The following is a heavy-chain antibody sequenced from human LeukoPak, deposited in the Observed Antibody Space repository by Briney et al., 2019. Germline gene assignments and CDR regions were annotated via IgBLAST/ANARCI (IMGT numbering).Heavy chain of an antibody. CDR1: GFTFSNYE. V-gene: IGHV3-48*03. Sequence: PGGSLRLSCAASGFTFSNYEMNWVRQAPGKGLEWVSYISRSGTTMYYAESVKGRFTISRDNAKNSLYLQMNSLRAEDTAVYYCARDPTGKRRAFDIWGQGTMVTVSS. D-gene: IGHD3-10*01. J-gene: IGHJ3*02. CDR2: ISRSGTTM. CDR3: ARDPTGKRRAFDI.